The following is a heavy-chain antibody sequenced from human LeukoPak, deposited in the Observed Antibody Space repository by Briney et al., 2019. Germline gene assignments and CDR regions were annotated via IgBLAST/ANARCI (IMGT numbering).Heavy chain of an antibody. V-gene: IGHV3-30*04. CDR3: APIYYDSSSYFDY. CDR1: GFTFSSYA. Sequence: PGRSLRLSCAASGFTFSSYAMPWVRQAPGKGLEWVAFIRYDGSNKYYADSVKGRFTISRDNSKNTLYLQMNSLRVEDTAVYYCAPIYYDSSSYFDYWGQGTLVTVSS. D-gene: IGHD3-22*01. CDR2: IRYDGSNK. J-gene: IGHJ4*02.